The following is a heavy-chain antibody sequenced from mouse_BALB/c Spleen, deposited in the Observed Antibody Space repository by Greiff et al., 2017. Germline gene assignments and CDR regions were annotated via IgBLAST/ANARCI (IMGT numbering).Heavy chain of an antibody. Sequence: VKLVESGPGLVAPSQSLSITCTVSGFSLTSYGVHWVRQPPGKGLEWLGVIWAGGSTNYNSALMSRLSISKDNSKSQVFLKMNSLQTDDTAMYYCAREAQGGFAYWGQGTLVTVSA. V-gene: IGHV2-9*02. J-gene: IGHJ3*01. CDR3: AREAQGGFAY. CDR1: GFSLTSYG. CDR2: IWAGGST.